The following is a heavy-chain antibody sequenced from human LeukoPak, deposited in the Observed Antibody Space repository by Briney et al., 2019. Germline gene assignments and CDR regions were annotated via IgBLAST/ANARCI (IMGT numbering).Heavy chain of an antibody. CDR1: GFTFSSFG. D-gene: IGHD5-24*01. CDR3: ARARNGGYNEGAFDI. CDR2: ISFDGSNK. J-gene: IGHJ3*02. Sequence: GGSLRLSCAASGFTFSSFGMHWIRQTPGKGLEWVSVISFDGSNKYYGESVKGRFTVSRDNARNSLFLQMNSLRAEDTAVYYCARARNGGYNEGAFDIWGQGTMVTVSS. V-gene: IGHV3-30*03.